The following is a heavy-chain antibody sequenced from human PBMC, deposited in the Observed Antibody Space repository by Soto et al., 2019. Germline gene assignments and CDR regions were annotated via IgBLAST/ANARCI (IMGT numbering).Heavy chain of an antibody. CDR1: GFSLSNARMG. CDR2: IFSNDEK. Sequence: ESGATLVNATGTLRLTCTVSGFSLSNARMGVSWIRQPPGKALEWLAHIFSNDEKSYSTSLKSRLTISKDTSKSQVVLTMTNMDPVDTATYYCARRGKKYYYDSSGYTYPFSYFDYWGQGTLVTVSS. CDR3: ARRGKKYYYDSSGYTYPFSYFDY. V-gene: IGHV2-26*01. D-gene: IGHD3-22*01. J-gene: IGHJ4*02.